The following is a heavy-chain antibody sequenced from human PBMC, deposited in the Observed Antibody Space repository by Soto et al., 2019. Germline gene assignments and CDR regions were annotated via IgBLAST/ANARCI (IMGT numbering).Heavy chain of an antibody. CDR2: IYSGGST. V-gene: IGHV3-66*01. Sequence: GGSLRLSCAASGFTFSSNYMSWVRQAPGKGLEWVSVIYSGGSTYYADSVKGRFTSSRDNSKNTRYLQMNSLRGEDTAVYYCARALLEWPNYYYYMDVWGKGTTVTVSS. D-gene: IGHD3-3*01. CDR3: ARALLEWPNYYYYMDV. J-gene: IGHJ6*03. CDR1: GFTFSSNY.